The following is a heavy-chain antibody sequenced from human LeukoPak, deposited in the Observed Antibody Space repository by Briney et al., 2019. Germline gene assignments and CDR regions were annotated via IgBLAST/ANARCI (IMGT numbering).Heavy chain of an antibody. CDR3: ARAEIRNAFFFDG. J-gene: IGHJ4*02. CDR2: ISSSSNYV. CDR1: GFTFSDYA. Sequence: GGSLRLSCAASGFTFSDYAMNWVRQAPGKGLEWVSSISSSSNYVYYAASVQGRFTISRDNPNNSLYLQLNSLRAEDTGIYYCARAEIRNAFFFDGWGQGTLVTVSS. D-gene: IGHD3-3*01. V-gene: IGHV3-21*01.